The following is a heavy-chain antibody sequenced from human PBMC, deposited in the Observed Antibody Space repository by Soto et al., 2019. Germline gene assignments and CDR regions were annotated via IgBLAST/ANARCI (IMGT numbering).Heavy chain of an antibody. D-gene: IGHD3-3*01. Sequence: SETLSLTCAVSSGSISSSNWWSWVRQPPGKGLEWIGEIYHSGSTNYNPSLKSRVTISVDKSKNQFSLKLSSVTAADTAVYYCARTSDYYYDFWSGYDNWFDPWGQGTLLTVSS. CDR3: ARTSDYYYDFWSGYDNWFDP. CDR1: SGSISSSNW. V-gene: IGHV4-4*02. CDR2: IYHSGST. J-gene: IGHJ5*02.